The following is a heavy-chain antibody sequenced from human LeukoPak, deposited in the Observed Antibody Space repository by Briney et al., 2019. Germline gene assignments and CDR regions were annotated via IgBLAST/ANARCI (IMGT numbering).Heavy chain of an antibody. CDR3: ARQLGYCSDGSCYFDF. CDR2: ISGSGGST. CDR1: GFTFSSYA. J-gene: IGHJ4*02. D-gene: IGHD2-15*01. Sequence: GGSLRLSCAASGFTFSSYAMSWVRQAPGKGLEWVSAISGSGGSTYYADSVKGRFTISRDKSKNTAHLQMNSLRAEDTAVYHCARQLGYCSDGSCYFDFWGQGTLVTVSS. V-gene: IGHV3-23*01.